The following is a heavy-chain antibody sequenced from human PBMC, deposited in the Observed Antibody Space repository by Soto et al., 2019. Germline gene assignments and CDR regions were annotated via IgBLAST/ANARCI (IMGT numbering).Heavy chain of an antibody. J-gene: IGHJ4*02. Sequence: GGSLRLSCAASGFTFSSYSMNWVRQAPGKGLEWVSSISSSSSYIYYADSVKGRFTISRDNAKNSLYLQMNSLRAEDTAVYYCASGITIFGVATTFDYWGQGTLVTVYS. D-gene: IGHD3-3*01. CDR2: ISSSSSYI. CDR3: ASGITIFGVATTFDY. V-gene: IGHV3-21*01. CDR1: GFTFSSYS.